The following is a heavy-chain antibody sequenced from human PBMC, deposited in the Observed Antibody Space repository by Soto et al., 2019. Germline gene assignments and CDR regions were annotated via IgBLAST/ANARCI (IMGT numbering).Heavy chain of an antibody. CDR1: GDSISSGDYY. J-gene: IGHJ4*02. CDR2: IYYSGRT. Sequence: KPSETLSLTCTVSGDSISSGDYYWSWIRQPPGKGLGWIGYIYYSGRTYCNPSLKSRLTISLDTSKNHFSLKLSSVTAADTAVYYCARGRTHSSFDYWGLGTLVTVSS. CDR3: ARGRTHSSFDY. V-gene: IGHV4-30-4*01.